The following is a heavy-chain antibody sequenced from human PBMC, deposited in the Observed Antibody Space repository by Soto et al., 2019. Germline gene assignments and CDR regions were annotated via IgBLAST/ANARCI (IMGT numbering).Heavy chain of an antibody. CDR3: AKRNSYNSGPFDY. Sequence: EVQLLESGGGLVPPGGSLRLSCAASGFTFSSYAMSWVRQAPGKGLEWVSRISGSGGSTYYADSVKGRFTISRDNSKNTLYLQLNGLRAEDTALYYCAKRNSYNSGPFDYWGQGTLVTVSS. J-gene: IGHJ4*02. D-gene: IGHD6-19*01. CDR1: GFTFSSYA. V-gene: IGHV3-23*01. CDR2: ISGSGGST.